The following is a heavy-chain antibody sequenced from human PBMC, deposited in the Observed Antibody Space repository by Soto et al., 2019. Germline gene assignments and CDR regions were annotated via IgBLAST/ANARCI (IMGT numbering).Heavy chain of an antibody. V-gene: IGHV4-61*01. CDR2: IYYSGST. J-gene: IGHJ6*02. CDR1: GGSVSSGSYY. Sequence: PSETLSLTCTVSGGSVSSGSYYWSWIRQPPGTGLEWIGYIYYSGSTNYNPSLKSRVTISVDTSKNQFSLKLSSVSAADTAVYYCAREGGDDILTGLFSGYGMDVWGQGTTVTVSS. D-gene: IGHD3-9*01. CDR3: AREGGDDILTGLFSGYGMDV.